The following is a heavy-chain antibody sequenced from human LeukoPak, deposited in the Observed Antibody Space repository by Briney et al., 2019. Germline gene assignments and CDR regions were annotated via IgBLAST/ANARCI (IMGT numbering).Heavy chain of an antibody. J-gene: IGHJ6*02. D-gene: IGHD3-16*01. CDR2: IRSKAYGGTT. CDR3: TRWGYYYGMDV. Sequence: QPGRSLRLSCTASGFTFGDYAMSWVRQAPGKGLEWVGFIRSKAYGGTTEYAASVKGRFTISRDDSKSIAYLQMNSLKTEDTAVYYSTRWGYYYGMDVWGQGTTVTVSS. V-gene: IGHV3-49*04. CDR1: GFTFGDYA.